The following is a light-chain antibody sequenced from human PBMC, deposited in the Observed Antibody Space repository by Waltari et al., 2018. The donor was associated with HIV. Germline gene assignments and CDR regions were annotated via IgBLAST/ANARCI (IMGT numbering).Light chain of an antibody. Sequence: QSVLTQPPSVSAAPGQKVTISCSGSTSNIGNNFVSWYQHLPGTAPKLLIYEKYKRPSGIPDRFSGSQSGTSATLGITGRQTGDEADYYCGTWDPSLGVVFGGGTKVTVL. J-gene: IGLJ3*02. CDR3: GTWDPSLGVV. CDR1: TSNIGNNF. CDR2: EKY. V-gene: IGLV1-51*02.